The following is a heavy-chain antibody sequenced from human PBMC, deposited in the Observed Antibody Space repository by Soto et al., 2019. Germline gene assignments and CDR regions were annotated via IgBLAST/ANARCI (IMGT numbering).Heavy chain of an antibody. CDR2: IFHSGIS. CDR1: GGSFSNDY. D-gene: IGHD3-22*01. J-gene: IGHJ5*01. Sequence: SETLSLTCSISGGSFSNDYWTWIRQSQGKGLEWIGYIFHSGISDYNPSVKSRVTISIDKSRNLFSLTLTSVTSADTTVYYCARDRYFYDSRGYYRTLDSWGQGTLVTVSS. V-gene: IGHV4-59*01. CDR3: ARDRYFYDSRGYYRTLDS.